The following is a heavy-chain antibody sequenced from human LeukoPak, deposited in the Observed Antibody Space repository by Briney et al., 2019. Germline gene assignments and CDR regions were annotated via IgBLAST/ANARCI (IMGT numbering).Heavy chain of an antibody. V-gene: IGHV4-59*08. CDR3: ARRVATKPKYFFDS. CDR2: VYYSGVT. Sequence: SETLSLTCTVSGDSTVSGGSMTTYYWTWLRQPPGKALEWIGFVYYSGVTKYNPSLESRVTISLDASKNQFSLKLSSVTAADTAMYYCARRVATKPKYFFDSWGQGTLVTVSS. J-gene: IGHJ4*02. CDR1: VSGDSTVSGGSMTTYY. D-gene: IGHD5-24*01.